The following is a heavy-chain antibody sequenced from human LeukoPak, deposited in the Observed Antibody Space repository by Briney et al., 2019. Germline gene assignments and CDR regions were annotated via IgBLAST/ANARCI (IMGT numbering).Heavy chain of an antibody. D-gene: IGHD1-26*01. CDR3: TRDRGGSYDFDY. Sequence: GGSLRLSCATSGFTFSSYWMHWVRQAPGKGLVWVSRIKSDGSSTSYADSVKGRFTISRDNAKNTLYLQMNSLRAEDTAVYYCTRDRGGSYDFDYWGQGTLVTASS. CDR1: GFTFSSYW. CDR2: IKSDGSST. J-gene: IGHJ4*02. V-gene: IGHV3-74*01.